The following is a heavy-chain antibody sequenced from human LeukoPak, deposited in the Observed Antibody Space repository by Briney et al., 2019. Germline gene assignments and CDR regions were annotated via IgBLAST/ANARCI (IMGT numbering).Heavy chain of an antibody. V-gene: IGHV3-7*04. CDR3: ARDPGSGWWGGFDL. D-gene: IGHD6-19*01. CDR1: GFNFDHYW. J-gene: IGHJ5*02. CDR2: IKQDGSEK. Sequence: GGSLRLSCAASGFNFDHYWMTWVRQAPGKGLEWVANIKQDGSEKVYLDSMKGRFTISRDNSRDSLYLQMNSLRPEDTAVYYCARDPGSGWWGGFDLWGQGTLVTVSS.